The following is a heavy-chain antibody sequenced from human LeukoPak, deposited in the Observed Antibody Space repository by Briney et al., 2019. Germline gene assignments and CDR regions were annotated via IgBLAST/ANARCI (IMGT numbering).Heavy chain of an antibody. CDR2: ISGTGAHT. J-gene: IGHJ4*02. CDR1: GITFETYA. D-gene: IGHD6-13*01. CDR3: AKDIHVAAALPAPY. V-gene: IGHV3-23*01. Sequence: GEPLRLSCEVSGITFETYAMSWVRQAPGKGLEWVAGISGTGAHTYYADPVKGRFTVSRDNSRDTLYLLLKRLSAEDTAVYFCAKDIHVAAALPAPYWGQGTLVTVSS.